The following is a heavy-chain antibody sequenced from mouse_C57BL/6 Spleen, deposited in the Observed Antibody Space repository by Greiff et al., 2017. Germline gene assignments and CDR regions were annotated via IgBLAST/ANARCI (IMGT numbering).Heavy chain of an antibody. J-gene: IGHJ1*03. CDR1: GFDFSGSC. CDR3: GGYGRSKGWYFDV. V-gene: IGHV1-82*01. D-gene: IGHD1-1*01. Sequence: QVQRQQSGPELVKPGASVKISCTASGFDFSGSCMNWVKQRPGQGLEWIGRIYPGDGDTKYTGKFKGKATLTADKSSSTAYMQLSSLTSEDSAVYYCGGYGRSKGWYFDVWGKGTTVTVSS. CDR2: IYPGDGDT.